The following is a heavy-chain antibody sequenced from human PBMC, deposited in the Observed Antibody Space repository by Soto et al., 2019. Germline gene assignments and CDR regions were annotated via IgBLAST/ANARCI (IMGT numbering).Heavy chain of an antibody. J-gene: IGHJ4*02. Sequence: GESLKISCQCSGYTFSNFWIAWVRQLPGKGLEWMGIIYPGDYETRYSPSFRGKVTISADRSIGTAYLQWSNLEASDSAFYFCARSPRSSPYFDYWGQGALVTVSS. CDR1: GYTFSNFW. CDR3: ARSPRSSPYFDY. V-gene: IGHV5-51*01. D-gene: IGHD6-13*01. CDR2: IYPGDYET.